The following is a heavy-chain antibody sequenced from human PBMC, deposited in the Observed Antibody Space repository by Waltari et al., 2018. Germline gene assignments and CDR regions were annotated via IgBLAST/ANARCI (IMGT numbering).Heavy chain of an antibody. J-gene: IGHJ4*02. CDR3: ARTTSPYYYDSSGYWGGPDY. Sequence: QVQLVQSGAEVKKPGSSVKVSCKASGGTLSSYAISWVRQAPGRGLEWMGGFIPIFGTATYAQKFQGRVTITADESTSTAYMELSSLRSEDTSVYYCARTTSPYYYDSSGYWGGPDYWGQGTLVTVSS. D-gene: IGHD3-22*01. CDR1: GGTLSSYA. V-gene: IGHV1-69*01. CDR2: FIPIFGTA.